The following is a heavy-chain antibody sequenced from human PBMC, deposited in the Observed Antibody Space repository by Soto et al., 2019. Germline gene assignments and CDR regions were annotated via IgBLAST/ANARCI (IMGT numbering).Heavy chain of an antibody. V-gene: IGHV3-30*04. Sequence: GGSLRLSCETSGLAFSDYALHWVRQAPGKGLKWVAVVSYDGVYKYYADSVKGRFTISRDNSRNTLYLQMDSLTVEDTAVYYCAREGHYSNSSGDYYGNWFGPWGQGTRVTVSS. J-gene: IGHJ5*02. CDR2: VSYDGVYK. CDR3: AREGHYSNSSGDYYGNWFGP. CDR1: GLAFSDYA. D-gene: IGHD3-22*01.